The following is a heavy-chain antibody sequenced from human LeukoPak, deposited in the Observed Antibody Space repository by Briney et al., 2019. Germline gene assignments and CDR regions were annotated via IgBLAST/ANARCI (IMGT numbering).Heavy chain of an antibody. CDR1: GASLTRYF. CDR2: LLYRGDI. CDR3: ARGATETSHFHS. V-gene: IGHV4-59*12. J-gene: IGHJ1*01. Sequence: KSSETLSHTRTVSGASLTRYFWNWIPPSPEKGRGWIGHLLYRGDITYNPSLKSRVAISMDKSKNKFYLKLTTVNAADTAVYYCARGATETSHFHSWGQGILVAVSS. D-gene: IGHD1-26*01.